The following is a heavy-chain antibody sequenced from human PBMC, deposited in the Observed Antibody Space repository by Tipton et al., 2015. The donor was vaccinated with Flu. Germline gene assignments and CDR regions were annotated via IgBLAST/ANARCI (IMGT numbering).Heavy chain of an antibody. CDR2: VHYRENT. CDR3: AGHFISGLFAS. D-gene: IGHD2-8*02. Sequence: TLSLTCTVSGGSFTNYYWSWIRQPPGKGLEWIGFVHYRENTSYNPSLKNRVTMSLDTSKNQFSLKLIFVTAADTAVYYCAGHFISGLFASWGQGTPVTVSS. J-gene: IGHJ4*02. CDR1: GGSFTNYY. V-gene: IGHV4-59*08.